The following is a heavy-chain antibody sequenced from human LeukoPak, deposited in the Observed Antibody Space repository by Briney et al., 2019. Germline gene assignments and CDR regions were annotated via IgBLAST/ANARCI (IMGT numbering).Heavy chain of an antibody. D-gene: IGHD7-27*01. CDR3: AGAGVDYYYMDV. CDR1: GFTFSSYS. J-gene: IGHJ6*03. CDR2: ISSSSSTI. Sequence: PGGSLRLSCAASGFTFSSYSMNWVRQAPGKGLEWDSYISSSSSTIYYADSVKGRFTISRDNAKNSLYLQMNSLRAEDTAVYYCAGAGVDYYYMDVWGKGTTVTVSS. V-gene: IGHV3-48*04.